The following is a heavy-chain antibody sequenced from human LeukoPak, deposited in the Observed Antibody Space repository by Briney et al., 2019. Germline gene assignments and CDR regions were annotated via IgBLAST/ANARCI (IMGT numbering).Heavy chain of an antibody. CDR2: IYYSGST. CDR1: GGSISSGDYY. J-gene: IGHJ4*02. Sequence: PSQTLSLTCTVSGGSISSGDYYWSWIRQPPGKGLEWIGYIYYSGSTYYNPSLKSRVTISVDTSKNQFSLKPSSVTAADTAVYYCAKIGSSHDFDYWGQGTLITVSS. V-gene: IGHV4-30-4*01. CDR3: AKIGSSHDFDY. D-gene: IGHD1-26*01.